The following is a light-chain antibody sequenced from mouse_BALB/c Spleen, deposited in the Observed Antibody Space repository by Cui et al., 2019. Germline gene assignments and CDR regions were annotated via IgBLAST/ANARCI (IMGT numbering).Light chain of an antibody. Sequence: QLALTQSPALMSASPGEKVTMTCSASSSVSYMYWYQQKPRSSPKPWIYLTSNLASGVPARFSGSGSGTSYSLTISSMEAEDAATYYCQQWSSNPTFGGGTKLEIK. CDR2: LTS. CDR1: SSVSY. V-gene: IGKV4-68*01. CDR3: QQWSSNPT. J-gene: IGKJ1*01.